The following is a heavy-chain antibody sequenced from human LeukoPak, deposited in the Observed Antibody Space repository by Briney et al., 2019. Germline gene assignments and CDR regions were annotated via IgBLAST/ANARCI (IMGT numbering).Heavy chain of an antibody. CDR2: INHGGST. CDR1: GGSFSGYY. V-gene: IGHV4-34*01. CDR3: ARTRAGSGSYPYYFDY. D-gene: IGHD3-10*01. J-gene: IGHJ4*02. Sequence: PSETLSLTCAVYGGSFSGYYWSWIRQPPGKGLEWIGEINHGGSTNYNPFLKSRVTISVDTSKNQFSLKLSSVTAADTAVYYCARTRAGSGSYPYYFDYWGQGTLVTVSS.